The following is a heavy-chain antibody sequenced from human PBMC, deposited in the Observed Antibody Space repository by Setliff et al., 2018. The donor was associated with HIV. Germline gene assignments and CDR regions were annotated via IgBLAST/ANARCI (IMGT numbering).Heavy chain of an antibody. CDR1: GFTFSSYS. J-gene: IGHJ3*02. D-gene: IGHD3-22*01. CDR2: IISSSTNI. V-gene: IGHV3-21*01. Sequence: GGSLRLSCEASGFTFSSYSINWVRQAPGKGLEWVSSIISSSTNIYYADSVKGRFTISRDTAKNSLYLQMNGLRAEDTAVYYCARARDYYDSGAQAFDIWGQGTMVTVSS. CDR3: ARARDYYDSGAQAFDI.